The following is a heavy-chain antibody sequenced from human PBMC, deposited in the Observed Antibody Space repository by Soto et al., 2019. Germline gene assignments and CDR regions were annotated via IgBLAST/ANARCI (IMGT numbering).Heavy chain of an antibody. D-gene: IGHD6-13*01. V-gene: IGHV5-51*01. CDR2: IKPGTPDI. CDR3: ARHHIAASAAGTNYYYGMDV. CDR1: GYEFGSAW. Sequence: GESLKISCKAFGYEFGSAWIGWVRQMPGKGLEWMGIIKPGTPDIRYSPSLRGHVTISADEGLSTAYLQWYSLKASDSGMYYCARHHIAASAAGTNYYYGMDVWGQGTTVTVSS. J-gene: IGHJ6*02.